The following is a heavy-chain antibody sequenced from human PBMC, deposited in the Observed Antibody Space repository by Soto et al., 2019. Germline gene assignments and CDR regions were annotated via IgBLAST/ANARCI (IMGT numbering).Heavy chain of an antibody. CDR2: ISGSGGST. D-gene: IGHD3-22*01. CDR3: AKPPYYYDSSGYYYYFDY. CDR1: GFTFSSYA. J-gene: IGHJ4*02. V-gene: IGHV3-23*01. Sequence: GGSLRLSCAASGFTFSSYAMSWVRQAPGKGLEWVSAISGSGGSTYYADSVNGRFTISRDNSKNTLYLQMNSLRAEDTAVYYCAKPPYYYDSSGYYYYFDYWGQGTLVTVSS.